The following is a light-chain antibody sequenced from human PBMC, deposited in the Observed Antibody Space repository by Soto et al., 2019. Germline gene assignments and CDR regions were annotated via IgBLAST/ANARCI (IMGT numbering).Light chain of an antibody. J-gene: IGKJ5*01. Sequence: MTQSRPTLRASPGSRTTLCCRAIQSVISNLALYQQKPGQAPRLLIYCASTRATGIPASFSASGSGTEFTLTISSLQSEDFAVEYCQQYNNWPPNSTFGQGTRLEIK. CDR3: QQYNNWPPNST. CDR2: CAS. CDR1: QSVISN. V-gene: IGKV3-15*01.